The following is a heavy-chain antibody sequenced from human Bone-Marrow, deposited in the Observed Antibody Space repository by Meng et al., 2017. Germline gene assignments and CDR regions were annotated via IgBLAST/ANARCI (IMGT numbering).Heavy chain of an antibody. V-gene: IGHV4-39*01. CDR2: FYYSGST. Sequence: HLQLQESGPELVKLSETLSLTCTVSGGSISSSSYYWGWIRQPPGKGLEWIGSFYYSGSTFSNPSLKNRVTISVDTSKNQFSLKLSSVTAADTAVYYCSVGELLPTWFDPWGQGTLVTVSS. J-gene: IGHJ5*02. CDR1: GGSISSSSYY. D-gene: IGHD1-26*01. CDR3: SVGELLPTWFDP.